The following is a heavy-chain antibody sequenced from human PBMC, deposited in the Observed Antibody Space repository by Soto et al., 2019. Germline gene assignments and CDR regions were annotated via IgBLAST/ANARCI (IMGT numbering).Heavy chain of an antibody. Sequence: QLQLQESGPGLVKPSETLSLTCTVSAGSISRSNYYWGWIRQPPGKGLEWIGSMYSSGNTYYTPSLKIPVTISVDTSKNPFSLKLSSVTAADSAVYYCARQPYDSSGYYYGAWGQGTLVTVSS. D-gene: IGHD3-22*01. CDR2: MYSSGNT. CDR1: AGSISRSNYY. CDR3: ARQPYDSSGYYYGA. J-gene: IGHJ5*02. V-gene: IGHV4-39*01.